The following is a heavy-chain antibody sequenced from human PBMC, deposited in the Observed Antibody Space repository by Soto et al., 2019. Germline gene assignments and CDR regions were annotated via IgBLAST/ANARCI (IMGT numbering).Heavy chain of an antibody. Sequence: GASVKVSCKASGGTFSSYAIRWVRQAPGQGLEWIGGIIPIFGTANYAQKFQGRVTITADKSTSTAYMVLSSLRSEDTAVYDCARVAAAANWVDPWGQGTLVTVSA. V-gene: IGHV1-69*06. CDR1: GGTFSSYA. CDR3: ARVAAAANWVDP. D-gene: IGHD6-13*01. J-gene: IGHJ5*02. CDR2: IIPIFGTA.